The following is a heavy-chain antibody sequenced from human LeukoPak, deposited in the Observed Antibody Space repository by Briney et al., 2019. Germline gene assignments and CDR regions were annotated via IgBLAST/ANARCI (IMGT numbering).Heavy chain of an antibody. CDR2: IRYDGSNK. CDR1: GFTFSSYG. Sequence: GGSLRLSCAASGFTFSSYGMHWVRQAPGKGLEWVAFIRYDGSNKYYADSVKGRFTISRDNSKSTLYLQMNSLTTEDTAVYYCARGDFRLEMSTTIAFDIWGQGTMVTVSS. D-gene: IGHD1-1*01. CDR3: ARGDFRLEMSTTIAFDI. V-gene: IGHV3-30*02. J-gene: IGHJ3*02.